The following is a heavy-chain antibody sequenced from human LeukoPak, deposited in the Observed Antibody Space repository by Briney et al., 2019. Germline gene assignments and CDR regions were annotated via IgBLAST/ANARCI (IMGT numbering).Heavy chain of an antibody. J-gene: IGHJ4*02. CDR1: GGSFSGYY. Sequence: SETLSLTCAVYGGSFSGYYWSWIRQPPGKGLEWIGEINHSGSTNYNPSLTSRGTISVDTSKNQFSLKLSSVTAADTAVYYCARTGGLDSSGYDYWGQGTLVTVSS. D-gene: IGHD3-22*01. V-gene: IGHV4-34*01. CDR3: ARTGGLDSSGYDY. CDR2: INHSGST.